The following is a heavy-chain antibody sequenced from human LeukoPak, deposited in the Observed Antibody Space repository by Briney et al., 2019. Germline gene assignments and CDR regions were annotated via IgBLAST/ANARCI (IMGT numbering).Heavy chain of an antibody. Sequence: GESLKISCKGSGYSFTNYWIGWVRQMPGKGLEWMGIMYPGNSDARYSPSFQGQVTISADKSITTAYLQWSSLKASDTAVYYCARHNPGDSSSSWFDPWGQGTLVTVSS. CDR2: MYPGNSDA. D-gene: IGHD6-6*01. CDR3: ARHNPGDSSSSWFDP. CDR1: GYSFTNYW. V-gene: IGHV5-51*01. J-gene: IGHJ5*02.